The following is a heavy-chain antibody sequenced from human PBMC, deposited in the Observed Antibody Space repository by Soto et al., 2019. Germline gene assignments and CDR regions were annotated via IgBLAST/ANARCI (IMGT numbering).Heavy chain of an antibody. Sequence: EVQLMESGGGLVQPGGSLRLSCAASGFSFSSYWMRWVRQAPGKGLGWVSRINSDGSSTTYADAVKGRFTISRDNAKNTLYLQMNTLRAEDTAVYYCVRGEGGWETYWGQGTLVTVSS. D-gene: IGHD6-19*01. J-gene: IGHJ4*02. CDR3: VRGEGGWETY. V-gene: IGHV3-74*01. CDR1: GFSFSSYW. CDR2: INSDGSST.